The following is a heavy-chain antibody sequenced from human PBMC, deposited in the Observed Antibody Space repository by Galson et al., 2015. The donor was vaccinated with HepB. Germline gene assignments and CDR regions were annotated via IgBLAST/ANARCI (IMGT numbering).Heavy chain of an antibody. Sequence: SETLSLTCAVSGGSISSSYWWSWVRQSPGKGLEWIGEIYHTGNTNYNPSLKSRVTISVDKSKNQFSLKLIHVTAADTAVYYCAGYSYGLDAFDIWGQGTMVTVSS. V-gene: IGHV4-4*02. J-gene: IGHJ3*02. D-gene: IGHD5-18*01. CDR3: AGYSYGLDAFDI. CDR1: GGSISSSYW. CDR2: IYHTGNT.